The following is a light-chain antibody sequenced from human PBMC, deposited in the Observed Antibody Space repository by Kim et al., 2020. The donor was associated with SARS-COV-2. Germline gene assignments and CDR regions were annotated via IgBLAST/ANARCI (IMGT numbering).Light chain of an antibody. Sequence: DIVLTQSPGTLSLSPGERATVSCRASQSVSSNYLAWYQQKPGQAPRLLIYGASSRATGIPDRFSGSGSETDFTLTISRLDPEDFAVYYCQHYGTSPLTFGGGTKVDIK. V-gene: IGKV3-20*01. CDR2: GAS. CDR3: QHYGTSPLT. CDR1: QSVSSNY. J-gene: IGKJ4*01.